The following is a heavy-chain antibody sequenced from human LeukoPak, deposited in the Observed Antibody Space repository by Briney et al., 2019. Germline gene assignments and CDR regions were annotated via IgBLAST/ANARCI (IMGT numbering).Heavy chain of an antibody. CDR2: INHSGST. J-gene: IGHJ5*02. V-gene: IGHV4-34*01. CDR1: GGSFSGYY. Sequence: SETLSLTCAVYGGSFSGYYWSWIRQPPGKGLEWIGEINHSGSTNYNPSLKSRVTISVDTSKNQFSLQLTSVTAADTAVYYCARGGGYNWFDPWGQGTLVTVSS. CDR3: ARGGGYNWFDP.